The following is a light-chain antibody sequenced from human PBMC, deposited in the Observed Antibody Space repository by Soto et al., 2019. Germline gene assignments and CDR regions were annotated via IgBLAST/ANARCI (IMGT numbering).Light chain of an antibody. CDR3: SSYTTRSTWV. CDR1: SSDVGSYDF. V-gene: IGLV2-14*01. J-gene: IGLJ3*02. Sequence: QSALTQPASVSGSPGQSITISCTGTSSDVGSYDFVSWYQQQPGRASKLIIYEVSNRPSSISIRFSGSKSGNTASLTISGLQPEDESDYYCSSYTTRSTWVFGGGTQLTVL. CDR2: EVS.